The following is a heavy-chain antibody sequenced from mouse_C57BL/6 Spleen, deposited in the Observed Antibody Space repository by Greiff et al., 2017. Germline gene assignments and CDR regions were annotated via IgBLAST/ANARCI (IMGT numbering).Heavy chain of an antibody. CDR1: GYTFTSYG. V-gene: IGHV1-81*01. CDR2: IYPRSGNT. CDR3: ARVGDYDSHWYFDV. J-gene: IGHJ1*03. D-gene: IGHD2-4*01. Sequence: QVHVKQSGAELARPGASVKLSCKASGYTFTSYGISWVKQRTGQGLEWIGEIYPRSGNTYYNEKFKGKATLTADKSSSTAYMELRSLTSEDSAVYFCARVGDYDSHWYFDVWGTGTTVTVSS.